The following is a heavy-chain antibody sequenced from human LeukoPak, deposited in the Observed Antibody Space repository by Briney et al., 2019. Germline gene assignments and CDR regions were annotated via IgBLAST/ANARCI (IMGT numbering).Heavy chain of an antibody. J-gene: IGHJ4*02. Sequence: SRSLRLSCAASGFTFDDYAMHWVRQAPGKGLEWVSGISWNSGSIGYADSVKGRFTISRDNAKNSLYLQMNSLRAEDTALYYCAKDHSSSWVNFDYWGQGTLVTVSS. CDR2: ISWNSGSI. V-gene: IGHV3-9*01. CDR3: AKDHSSSWVNFDY. D-gene: IGHD6-13*01. CDR1: GFTFDDYA.